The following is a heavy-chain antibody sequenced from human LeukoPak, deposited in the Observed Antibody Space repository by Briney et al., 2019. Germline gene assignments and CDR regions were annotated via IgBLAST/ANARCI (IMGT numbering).Heavy chain of an antibody. V-gene: IGHV1-8*01. J-gene: IGHJ5*02. CDR1: GYTFTSYD. Sequence: ASVKVSCKASGYTFTSYDINWVRQATGQGLEWMGWMNPNSGNTGYAQKFQGRVTMTRNTSISTAYMELSSLRSVDTAVYYCARDGEYCSGGSCWDWFDPWGQGTLVTVSS. CDR3: ARDGEYCSGGSCWDWFDP. CDR2: MNPNSGNT. D-gene: IGHD2-15*01.